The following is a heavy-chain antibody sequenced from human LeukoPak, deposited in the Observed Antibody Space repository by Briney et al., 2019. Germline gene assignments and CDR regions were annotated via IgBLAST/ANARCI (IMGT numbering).Heavy chain of an antibody. V-gene: IGHV4-4*02. CDR3: ARLRYFDWSFDY. Sequence: TSGTLSLTCAVSGGSISSSNWWSWVRQPPGKGPEWSGEIYHSGSTNYNPSLKSRVTISVDKSKNQFSLKLSSVTAADTAVYYCARLRYFDWSFDYWGQGTLVTVSS. D-gene: IGHD3-9*01. J-gene: IGHJ4*02. CDR2: IYHSGST. CDR1: GGSISSSNW.